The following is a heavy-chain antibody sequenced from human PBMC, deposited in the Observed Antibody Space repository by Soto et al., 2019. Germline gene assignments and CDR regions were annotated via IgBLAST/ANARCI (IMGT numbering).Heavy chain of an antibody. V-gene: IGHV1-3*04. Sequence: AVKGSRKPCGYTFNSYPIHWVRQAPGQRLEWMGWINTGNGYTKYSQKFQARVTITRDTSASTSYMQLSRLRSEDTAVYYCARDRGGYCSGGSCSEAWSDPW. J-gene: IGHJ5*02. CDR1: GYTFNSYP. D-gene: IGHD2-15*01. CDR3: ARDRGGYCSGGSCSEAWSDP. CDR2: INTGNGYT.